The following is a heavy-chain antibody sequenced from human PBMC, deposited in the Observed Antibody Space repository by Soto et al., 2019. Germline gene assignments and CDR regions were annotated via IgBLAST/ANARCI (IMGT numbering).Heavy chain of an antibody. Sequence: PVGSLRLSCTASGFTFGDYAMSWFRQAPGKGLEWVGFIRSKAYGGTTEYAASVKGRFTISRDDSKSIAYLQMNSLKTEDTAVYYCTRVPVPGRYYFDYWGQGTLVTVSS. J-gene: IGHJ4*02. CDR1: GFTFGDYA. CDR3: TRVPVPGRYYFDY. V-gene: IGHV3-49*03. D-gene: IGHD2-2*01. CDR2: IRSKAYGGTT.